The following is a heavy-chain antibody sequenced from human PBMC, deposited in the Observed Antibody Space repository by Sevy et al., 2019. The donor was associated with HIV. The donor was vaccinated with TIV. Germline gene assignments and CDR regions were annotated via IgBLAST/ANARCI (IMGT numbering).Heavy chain of an antibody. CDR1: GFTFSSYG. V-gene: IGHV3-33*01. CDR2: IWNDRSNE. D-gene: IGHD3-22*01. Sequence: GGSLRLSCAASGFTFSSYGMHWVRQAPGKGLEWVAVIWNDRSNEEYADSVKGRFTISRDNSKNTLYLQMNSLRAEDTAVYYCASLPNNYYDSGGYSGNDAFDIWGQGTMVTVSS. CDR3: ASLPNNYYDSGGYSGNDAFDI. J-gene: IGHJ3*02.